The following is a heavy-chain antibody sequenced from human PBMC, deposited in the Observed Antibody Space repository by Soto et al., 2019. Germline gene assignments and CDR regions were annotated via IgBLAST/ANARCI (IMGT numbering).Heavy chain of an antibody. D-gene: IGHD1-7*01. Sequence: EVQLAESGGGMVQPGGSLRLSCVASGFTFSSYDMHWVRQAPGKGLEYVSSISSNGGTTYYGNSVKATFTISRDNSKNTLYLQMGSLRAEDMAVYYCVRRVSGNYDYWGQGTLVTVSS. CDR1: GFTFSSYD. V-gene: IGHV3-64*01. CDR2: ISSNGGTT. CDR3: VRRVSGNYDY. J-gene: IGHJ4*02.